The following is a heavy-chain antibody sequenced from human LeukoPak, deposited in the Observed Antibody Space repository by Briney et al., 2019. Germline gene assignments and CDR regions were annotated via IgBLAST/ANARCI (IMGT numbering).Heavy chain of an antibody. J-gene: IGHJ3*02. Sequence: GASVKVSCKASGYTFTSYYMHWVRQAPGQGLEWMGWMNPNSGNTGYAQKFQGRVTMTRNTSISTVYMELRSLRSDDTAVYYCARDRQSELYYYDSSGYIHAFDIWGQGTMVTVSS. D-gene: IGHD3-22*01. CDR1: GYTFTSYY. CDR2: MNPNSGNT. CDR3: ARDRQSELYYYDSSGYIHAFDI. V-gene: IGHV1-8*02.